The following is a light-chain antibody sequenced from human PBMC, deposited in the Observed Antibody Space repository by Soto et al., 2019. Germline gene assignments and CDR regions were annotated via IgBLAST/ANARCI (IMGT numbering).Light chain of an antibody. V-gene: IGKV3-11*01. Sequence: EIVLTQSPATLSLSPGERATHSCRASQSVNNYLAWYQQKPGQAPRQLIYDASTRASGIPARFSGSGSGTDFTLTISSLEPEDFAVYYCQQRSNWPPAFGPGTKVDIK. CDR2: DAS. CDR1: QSVNNY. CDR3: QQRSNWPPA. J-gene: IGKJ3*01.